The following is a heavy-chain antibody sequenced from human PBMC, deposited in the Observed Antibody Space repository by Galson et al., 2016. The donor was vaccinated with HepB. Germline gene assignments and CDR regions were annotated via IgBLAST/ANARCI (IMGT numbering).Heavy chain of an antibody. CDR3: AGAPRGGDDFDY. CDR2: IIPIFGTP. J-gene: IGHJ4*02. D-gene: IGHD3-16*01. CDR1: GGTISSYG. Sequence: SVKVSCKASGGTISSYGVSWVRQAPGQGLEWMGAIIPIFGTPNYAQKFQGRVTISADESMNTAYMELRRLRSEDTALYYCAGAPRGGDDFDYWGQGTLVTVSS. V-gene: IGHV1-69*13.